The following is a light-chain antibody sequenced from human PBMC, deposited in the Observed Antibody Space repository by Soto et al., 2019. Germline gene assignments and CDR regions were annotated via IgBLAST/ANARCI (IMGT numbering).Light chain of an antibody. CDR3: QQYDNLPII. Sequence: DIQMTQSPSSLSASVGDIVTITCQASQDIRKYLNWYQQKPGKAPKLLIYDASSLETGVPSRFSGSGSGTDFTFTISSLQPEDFATYYCQQYDNLPIIFGQGTRLEIK. J-gene: IGKJ5*01. CDR1: QDIRKY. CDR2: DAS. V-gene: IGKV1-33*01.